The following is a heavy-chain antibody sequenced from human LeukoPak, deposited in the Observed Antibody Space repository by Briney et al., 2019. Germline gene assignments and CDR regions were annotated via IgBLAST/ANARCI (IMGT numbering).Heavy chain of an antibody. J-gene: IGHJ4*02. V-gene: IGHV4-4*07. CDR3: ARDGGYSDYDYAFDY. CDR2: IYTSGST. CDR1: GGSISSYY. Sequence: SETLSLTCTVSGGSISSYYWSWIRQPAGKGLEWIGRIYTSGSTNYNPSLKSRVTMSVDTSKNQFSLKLSSVTAADTAVYYCARDGGYSDYDYAFDYWGQGTLVTVSS. D-gene: IGHD5-12*01.